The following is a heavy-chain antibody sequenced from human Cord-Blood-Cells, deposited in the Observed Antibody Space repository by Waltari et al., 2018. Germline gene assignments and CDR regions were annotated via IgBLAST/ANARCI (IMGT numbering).Heavy chain of an antibody. D-gene: IGHD2-15*01. J-gene: IGHJ4*02. V-gene: IGHV3-15*01. Sequence: EVQLVESGGGLVKPGGSLRLSCAASGFTFSNACMSWVRQAPGQGLEWVGRIKSKTDGGTTDYAAPVKGRFTISRDDSKNTLYLQMNSLKTEDTAVYYCTTDVVDCSGGSCYYFDYWGQGTLVTVSS. CDR2: IKSKTDGGTT. CDR3: TTDVVDCSGGSCYYFDY. CDR1: GFTFSNAC.